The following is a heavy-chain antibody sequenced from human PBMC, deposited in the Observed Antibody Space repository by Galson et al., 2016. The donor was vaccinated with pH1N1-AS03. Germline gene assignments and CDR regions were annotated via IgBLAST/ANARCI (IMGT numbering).Heavy chain of an antibody. Sequence: LSLTCNVSGGSINGYKWSWIRQPPGKGLQWIGHLYDNGNTDLEPSHRSRITMSLDTSRSQFSLRLSSVTAADTAVYYCTRYWSGLDFWGRGTLVTVSS. CDR2: LYDNGNT. V-gene: IGHV4-59*01. J-gene: IGHJ4*02. CDR3: TRYWSGLDF. CDR1: GGSINGYK. D-gene: IGHD3/OR15-3a*01.